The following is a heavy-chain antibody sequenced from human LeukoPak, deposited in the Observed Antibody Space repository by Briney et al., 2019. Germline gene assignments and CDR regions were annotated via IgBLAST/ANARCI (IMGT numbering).Heavy chain of an antibody. Sequence: ASVKVSCKASGYIFTGYCMHWVRQALGQGLEWMGWINPNSGGTNYAQKFQGRVTMSRDTSIRTAYMELSRLRSDDTAVYYCARGRGDTTVVTPHSNFDYWGQGTLVTVSS. D-gene: IGHD4-17*01. CDR3: ARGRGDTTVVTPHSNFDY. CDR1: GYIFTGYC. J-gene: IGHJ4*02. V-gene: IGHV1-2*02. CDR2: INPNSGGT.